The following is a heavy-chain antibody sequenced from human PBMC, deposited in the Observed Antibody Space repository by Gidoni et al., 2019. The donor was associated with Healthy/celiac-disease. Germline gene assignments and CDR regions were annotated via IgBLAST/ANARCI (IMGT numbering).Heavy chain of an antibody. CDR2: ISYDGSNK. CDR1: GFIFSSFA. D-gene: IGHD2-21*01. Sequence: QVQLVESGGGVVQPGRSLRLSCAASGFIFSSFAMQWVRQAPGKGLEWVVFISYDGSNKYYADSVKGRFTISRDNSKNTLSLQMNSLRVEDTAVYYCARPHMVSYWYFDLWGRGTLVTVSS. J-gene: IGHJ2*01. V-gene: IGHV3-30-3*01. CDR3: ARPHMVSYWYFDL.